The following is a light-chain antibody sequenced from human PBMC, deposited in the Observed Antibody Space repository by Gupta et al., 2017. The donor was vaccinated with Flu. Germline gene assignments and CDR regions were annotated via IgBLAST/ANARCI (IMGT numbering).Light chain of an antibody. CDR2: VKN. Sequence: SSELTQDPAVSVALGQTVRITCQGDSLRSYYASWYQQKPGQAPVLVIYVKNNRPSGVPDRFSGSSSGNTASLTITGAQAEDEADYYCNSRDNSNNHPWVFGGGTKLTVL. CDR1: SLRSYY. V-gene: IGLV3-19*01. J-gene: IGLJ3*02. CDR3: NSRDNSNNHPWV.